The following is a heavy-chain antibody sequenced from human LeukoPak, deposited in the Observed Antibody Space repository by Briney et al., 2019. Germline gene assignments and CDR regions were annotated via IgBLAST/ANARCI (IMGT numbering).Heavy chain of an antibody. CDR3: EQNGPYDILTGTNFDY. CDR2: ISWNTGNI. J-gene: IGHJ4*02. V-gene: IGHV3-9*01. CDR1: GFTFTDYA. D-gene: IGHD3-9*01. Sequence: TGGSLRLSCSASGFTFTDYAMHWVRQAPGKGLEWVSGISWNTGNIAYADSVKGRFTISRDAAKNSLYLQMNSLRTEDTALYFFEQNGPYDILTGTNFDYWGQGTLVTVSS.